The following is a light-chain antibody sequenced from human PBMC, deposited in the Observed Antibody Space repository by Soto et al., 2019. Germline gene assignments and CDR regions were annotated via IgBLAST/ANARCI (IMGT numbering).Light chain of an antibody. CDR3: QQSFSTPWT. V-gene: IGKV3D-15*01. Sequence: EIVMTQSPATLSVSPGEGVTLSCRASQRVTSNLAWYQQRPGQAPRLLIYGASIRATGIPARFSGIGTGTEFTLTISSLQPEDFATYYCQQSFSTPWTFGQGTKVEIK. J-gene: IGKJ1*01. CDR1: QRVTSN. CDR2: GAS.